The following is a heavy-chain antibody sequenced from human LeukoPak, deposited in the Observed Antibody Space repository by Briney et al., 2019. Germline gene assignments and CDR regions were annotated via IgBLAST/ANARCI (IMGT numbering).Heavy chain of an antibody. CDR1: GFTVSSNY. Sequence: GGSLRLSCAASGFTVSSNYMSWVRQAPGKGLEWVSLIYNDGSTYYADSVKGRFTISRDNSKNTLYLQMNSLRAEDTAVYYCTRLTETDFWSGYYDAFDIWGQGTMVTVSS. V-gene: IGHV3-53*01. D-gene: IGHD3-3*01. CDR3: TRLTETDFWSGYYDAFDI. J-gene: IGHJ3*02. CDR2: IYNDGST.